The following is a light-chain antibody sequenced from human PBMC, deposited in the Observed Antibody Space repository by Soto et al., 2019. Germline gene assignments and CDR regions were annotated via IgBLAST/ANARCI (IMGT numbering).Light chain of an antibody. CDR2: KAS. CDR1: QSISSW. J-gene: IGKJ3*01. V-gene: IGKV1-5*03. Sequence: DIQMTQSPSTLSASVGDRVIITCRASQSISSWLAWYQQKPGKAPKLLIYKASSLESGVPSRFSGSGSGTEFTLTISSLQPDAFASYYCQQYNSFLFTFGPGTKVDIK. CDR3: QQYNSFLFT.